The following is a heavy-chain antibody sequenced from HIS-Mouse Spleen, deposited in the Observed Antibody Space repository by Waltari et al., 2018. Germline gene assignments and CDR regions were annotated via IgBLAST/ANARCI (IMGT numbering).Heavy chain of an antibody. D-gene: IGHD6-19*01. CDR3: AAEGDSSGWYGYFDY. J-gene: IGHJ4*02. CDR2: IVVGSGNT. Sequence: QMQLVQSGPEVKKPGTSVKVSCMASGFTFTSSAVQLLRQARGQRIEWVGWIVVGSGNTNYAQKFQERVTITRDMSTSTAYMELSSLRSEDTAVYYCAAEGDSSGWYGYFDYWGQGTLVTVSS. CDR1: GFTFTSSA. V-gene: IGHV1-58*01.